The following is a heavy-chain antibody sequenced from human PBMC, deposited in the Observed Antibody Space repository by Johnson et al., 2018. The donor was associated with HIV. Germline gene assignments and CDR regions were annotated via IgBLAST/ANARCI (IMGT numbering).Heavy chain of an antibody. CDR2: ISWNSGSI. V-gene: IGHV3-9*01. Sequence: VQLVESGGGVVRPGGSLRLSCAASGFTFDDYAMHWVRQAPGKGLEWVSGISWNSGSIGYADSVRGRFTISRDNAKYTVDLQMNSLRVEDTAVYYCAKVDCGGDTCAGYDPFDLWGQGTLVTVSS. CDR1: GFTFDDYA. CDR3: AKVDCGGDTCAGYDPFDL. D-gene: IGHD2-21*01. J-gene: IGHJ3*01.